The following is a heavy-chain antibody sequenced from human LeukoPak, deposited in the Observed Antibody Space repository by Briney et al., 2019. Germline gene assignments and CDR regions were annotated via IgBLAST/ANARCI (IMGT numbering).Heavy chain of an antibody. J-gene: IGHJ6*02. CDR2: ISHNGDNI. Sequence: GGSLRLSCAASGFTFSSYGMHWVRQAPGKGLEWVALISHNGDNIGHADSVKGRFTISRDNSKNTLYLQMNSLRAEDTAVYYCARAKDFWSAYYTGIYAMDVWGQGTTVTVSS. D-gene: IGHD3-3*01. CDR3: ARAKDFWSAYYTGIYAMDV. V-gene: IGHV3-30*03. CDR1: GFTFSSYG.